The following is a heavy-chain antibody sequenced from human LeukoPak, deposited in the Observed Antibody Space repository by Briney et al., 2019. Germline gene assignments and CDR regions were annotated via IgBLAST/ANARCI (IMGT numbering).Heavy chain of an antibody. CDR3: ARGCGGNCYLNDY. D-gene: IGHD2-15*01. V-gene: IGHV3-23*01. Sequence: GGSLRLSCAASGFTFSSYAMSWVRQAPGKGLEWVSVISGSGGSTYYADSVKGRFTISRDNSKNTLYLQMNSLRAEDTAVYYCARGCGGNCYLNDYWGQGTLVTVSS. CDR1: GFTFSSYA. CDR2: ISGSGGST. J-gene: IGHJ4*02.